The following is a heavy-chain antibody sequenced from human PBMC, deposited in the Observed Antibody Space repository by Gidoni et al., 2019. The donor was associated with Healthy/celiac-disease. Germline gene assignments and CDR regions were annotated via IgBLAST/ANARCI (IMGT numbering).Heavy chain of an antibody. Sequence: QVQLVQSGAEVKKPGASVKVSCKASGYTFTGYYMHWVRQAPGQGLEWMGWINPNSGGTNYAQKFQGRVTMTRDTSISTAYMELSRLRSDDTAVYYCARERTTPKNIAALSYWGQGTLVTVSS. J-gene: IGHJ4*02. D-gene: IGHD6-6*01. CDR2: INPNSGGT. CDR3: ARERTTPKNIAALSY. V-gene: IGHV1-2*02. CDR1: GYTFTGYY.